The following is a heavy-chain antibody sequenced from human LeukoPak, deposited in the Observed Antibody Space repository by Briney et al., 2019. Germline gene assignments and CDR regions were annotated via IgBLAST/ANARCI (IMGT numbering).Heavy chain of an antibody. V-gene: IGHV4-61*02. CDR3: AALKWLALSEFDY. CDR1: GGSIGSGSYY. CDR2: IYTSGST. D-gene: IGHD6-19*01. Sequence: SQTLSLTXTVSGGSIGSGSYYWSWIRQPAGKGLEWIGRIYTSGSTNYNPSLKSRVTISVDTSKNQFSLKLSSVTAADTAVYYCAALKWLALSEFDYWGQGTLVTVSS. J-gene: IGHJ4*02.